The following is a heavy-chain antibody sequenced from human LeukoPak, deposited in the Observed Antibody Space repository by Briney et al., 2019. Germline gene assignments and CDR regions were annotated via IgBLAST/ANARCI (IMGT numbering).Heavy chain of an antibody. V-gene: IGHV3-23*01. J-gene: IGHJ4*02. D-gene: IGHD3-10*01. Sequence: PGGSLRLSCVASGFSFSGYGMSWVRQAPGKGLEWVSAIGSDGGNIHYADSVKGRFTISRDNSRYTLYLEVNSLRAEDTAVYYCAKDRGWFGGSLANFDYWGQGTLVTVSS. CDR2: IGSDGGNI. CDR1: GFSFSGYG. CDR3: AKDRGWFGGSLANFDY.